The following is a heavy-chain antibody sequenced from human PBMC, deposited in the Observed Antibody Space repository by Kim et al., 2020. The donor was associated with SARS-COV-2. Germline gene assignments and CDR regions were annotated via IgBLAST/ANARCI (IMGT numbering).Heavy chain of an antibody. V-gene: IGHV4-39*01. Sequence: LKSRDTISVDTSKNQFSLKLSSVTAADTAVYYCARGSSFWSGYYLYYFDYWGQGTLVTVSS. J-gene: IGHJ4*02. CDR3: ARGSSFWSGYYLYYFDY. D-gene: IGHD3-3*01.